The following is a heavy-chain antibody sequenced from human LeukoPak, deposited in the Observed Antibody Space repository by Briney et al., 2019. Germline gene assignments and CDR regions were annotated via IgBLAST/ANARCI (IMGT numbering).Heavy chain of an antibody. CDR2: ITYDANNK. CDR3: AKVRGLYGRGYYAMDV. D-gene: IGHD2-8*01. V-gene: IGHV3-30*18. J-gene: IGHJ6*02. Sequence: QTGGSLRLSCAASGFTFSDYGMHWVRQAPGKGPEWVAVITYDANNKYYADSVRGRLTISRDNAKNTLYLQMNSLRVNDTAVYYCAKVRGLYGRGYYAMDVWGQGTKVTVSS. CDR1: GFTFSDYG.